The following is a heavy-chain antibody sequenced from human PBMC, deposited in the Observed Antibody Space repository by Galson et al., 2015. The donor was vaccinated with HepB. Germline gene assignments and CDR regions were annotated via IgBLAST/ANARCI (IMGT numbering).Heavy chain of an antibody. V-gene: IGHV3-33*01. J-gene: IGHJ4*02. CDR1: GFTLSSSG. CDR2: IKYDGNNK. CDR3: ARTFYFDY. D-gene: IGHD3-16*01. Sequence: SLRLSCAVSGFTLSSSGMHWVRQAPGKGLEWVAVIKYDGNNKYYADSVKGRFTISRDNSENTVYLQMHSLRVEDTAVYYCARTFYFDYWGQGTLVTVSS.